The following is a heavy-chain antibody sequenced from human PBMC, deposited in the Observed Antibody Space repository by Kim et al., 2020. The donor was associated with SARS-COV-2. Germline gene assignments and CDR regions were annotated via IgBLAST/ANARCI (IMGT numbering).Heavy chain of an antibody. D-gene: IGHD1-26*01. V-gene: IGHV4-59*01. J-gene: IGHJ4*02. CDR2: IYYSGST. CDR3: AREGTGATTRTFDY. CDR1: GGSISSYY. Sequence: SETLSLTCTVPGGSISSYYWSWIRQPPGKGLEWIGYIYYSGSTNYNPSLKSRVTISVDTSKNQFSLKLSSVTAADTAVYYCAREGTGATTRTFDYWGQGTLVTVSS.